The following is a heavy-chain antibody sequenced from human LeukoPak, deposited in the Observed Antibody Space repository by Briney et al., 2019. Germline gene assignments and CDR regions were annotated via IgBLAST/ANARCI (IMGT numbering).Heavy chain of an antibody. CDR3: ARRNCYYDSSGSGPNCGFDP. CDR1: GYSFTSYW. J-gene: IGHJ5*02. Sequence: GESLKISCKGSGYSFTSYWIGWVRQMPGKGLEWMGIIYPGDSDTRYSPSFQGQVTISADKSISTAYLQWSSLKASDTAMYYCARRNCYYDSSGSGPNCGFDPWGQGTLVTVSS. CDR2: IYPGDSDT. V-gene: IGHV5-51*01. D-gene: IGHD3-22*01.